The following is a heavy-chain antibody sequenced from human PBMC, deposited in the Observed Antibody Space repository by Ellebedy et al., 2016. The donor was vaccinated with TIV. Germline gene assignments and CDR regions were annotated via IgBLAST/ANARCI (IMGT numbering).Heavy chain of an antibody. V-gene: IGHV3-23*01. Sequence: SGYTFDNYAFSWVRQAPGMGLQWVSVISGTGKNTEYADSVKGRFTISRDNSNNTVYLQMHDLRAEDTAVYYCAKDRFRSTSSYTYYMDDWGRGTTVTVAS. CDR3: AKDRFRSTSSYTYYMDD. J-gene: IGHJ6*03. CDR1: GYTFDNYA. CDR2: ISGTGKNT. D-gene: IGHD2-2*01.